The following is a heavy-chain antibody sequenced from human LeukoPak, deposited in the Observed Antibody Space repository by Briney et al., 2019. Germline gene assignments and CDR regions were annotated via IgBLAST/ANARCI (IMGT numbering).Heavy chain of an antibody. CDR2: IIPIFGIA. V-gene: IGHV1-69*04. CDR3: ARDWGYYDSSGYVAFDI. J-gene: IGHJ3*02. Sequence: SVKVSCKASGGTFSSYAISWVRQAPGHGLEWMGRIIPIFGIANYAQKFQGRVTITADKSTSTAYMELSRLRSEDTAVYYCARDWGYYDSSGYVAFDIWGQGTMVTVSS. D-gene: IGHD3-22*01. CDR1: GGTFSSYA.